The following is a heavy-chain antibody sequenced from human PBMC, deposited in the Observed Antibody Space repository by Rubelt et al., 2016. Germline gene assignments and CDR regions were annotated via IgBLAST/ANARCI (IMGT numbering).Heavy chain of an antibody. D-gene: IGHD2-21*01. CDR1: GFTFSSYA. Sequence: GGGLVQPGGSLRLSCAASGFTFSSYAMHWVRQAPGKGLEWVAVISFDGSDKYYADSVKGRFTISRDTSKNTLYLQMNSLRAEDTAVYYCARDENCGGDCYGYWGQGTLVTVSS. V-gene: IGHV3-30*04. J-gene: IGHJ4*02. CDR2: ISFDGSDK. CDR3: ARDENCGGDCYGY.